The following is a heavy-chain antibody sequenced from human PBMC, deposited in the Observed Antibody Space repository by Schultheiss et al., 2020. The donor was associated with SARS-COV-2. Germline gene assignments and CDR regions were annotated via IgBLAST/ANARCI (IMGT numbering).Heavy chain of an antibody. CDR2: ISGSGGST. D-gene: IGHD1-26*01. Sequence: GGSLRLSCAASGFTFSSYAMSWVRQAPGKGLEWVSAISGSGGSTYYADSVKGRFTISRDNSKNTLYLQMNSLRAEDTAVYYCAKDEWELLSGGSDYWGQGTRVTVSS. J-gene: IGHJ4*02. V-gene: IGHV3-23*01. CDR3: AKDEWELLSGGSDY. CDR1: GFTFSSYA.